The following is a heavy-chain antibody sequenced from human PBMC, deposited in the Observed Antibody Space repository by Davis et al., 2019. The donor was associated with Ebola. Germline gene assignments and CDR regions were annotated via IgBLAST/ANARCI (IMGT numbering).Heavy chain of an antibody. D-gene: IGHD2-2*01. V-gene: IGHV4-61*01. CDR2: VYHSGTT. Sequence: PSETLSLTCTVSGGSVTSGSSYWSWLRQPPGRELEWLGYVYHSGTTNYNPSLESRVTISVDTSNNTFSLKLSSVTAADTAVYYCARRIVVPVPRDGMDVWGQGATVTVSS. CDR1: GGSVTSGSSY. J-gene: IGHJ6*02. CDR3: ARRIVVPVPRDGMDV.